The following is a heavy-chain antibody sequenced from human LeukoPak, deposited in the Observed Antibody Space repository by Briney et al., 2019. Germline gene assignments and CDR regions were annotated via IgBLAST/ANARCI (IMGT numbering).Heavy chain of an antibody. D-gene: IGHD2-2*01. CDR3: ARAPRYCFSTSCDKYYYYYYMDV. CDR2: IIPIFGTP. Sequence: SVKVSCKASGYTFTSYDISWVRQAPGQGLEWMGGIIPIFGTPNYAQKFQGRVTITADKSTSTAYMELYSLRSEDTAVYYCARAPRYCFSTSCDKYYYYYYMDVWGKGTTVTVSS. CDR1: GYTFTSYD. J-gene: IGHJ6*03. V-gene: IGHV1-69*06.